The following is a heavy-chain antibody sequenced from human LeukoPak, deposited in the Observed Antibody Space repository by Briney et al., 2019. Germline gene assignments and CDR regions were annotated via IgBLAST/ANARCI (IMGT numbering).Heavy chain of an antibody. D-gene: IGHD6-19*01. CDR2: ISYDGSNK. V-gene: IGHV3-30*18. CDR3: AKSPSGWYWGGVDY. Sequence: GGSLRLSCAASGFTLSSYGMHWVRQAPGKGLEWVAVISYDGSNKYYADSVKGRFTISRDNSKNTLYLQMNSLRAEDTAVYYCAKSPSGWYWGGVDYWGQGTLVTVSS. CDR1: GFTLSSYG. J-gene: IGHJ4*02.